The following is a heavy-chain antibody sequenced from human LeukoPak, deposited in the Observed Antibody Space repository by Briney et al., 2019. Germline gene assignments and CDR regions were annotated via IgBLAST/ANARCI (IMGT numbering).Heavy chain of an antibody. CDR2: INSDGSST. CDR1: GFTFSSYW. D-gene: IGHD6-13*01. V-gene: IGHV3-74*01. CDR3: ARPPDPTRSSYYFDY. Sequence: GGSLRLSCAASGFTFSSYWMHWVRQAPGKGLVWVSRINSDGSSTSYADSVKGRFTISRDNDKNTLYLQMNSLRAEDKAVYYCARPPDPTRSSYYFDYWGQGTLVTVSS. J-gene: IGHJ4*02.